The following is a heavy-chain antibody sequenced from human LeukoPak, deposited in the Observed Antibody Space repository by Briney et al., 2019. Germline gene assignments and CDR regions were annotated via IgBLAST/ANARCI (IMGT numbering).Heavy chain of an antibody. CDR2: INHSGST. V-gene: IGHV4-34*01. J-gene: IGHJ4*02. CDR1: GGSFSGYY. CDR3: ARVRYYGSGSYYIIMYYFDY. D-gene: IGHD3-10*01. Sequence: PSETLSLTCVVYGGSFSGYYWSWIRQPPGKGLEWIGEINHSGSTNYNPSLKSRVTISVDTSKNQSSLKLSSVTAADTAVYYCARVRYYGSGSYYIIMYYFDYWGQGTLVTVSS.